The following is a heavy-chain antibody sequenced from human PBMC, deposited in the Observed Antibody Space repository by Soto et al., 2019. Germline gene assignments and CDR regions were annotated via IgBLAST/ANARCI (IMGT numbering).Heavy chain of an antibody. CDR2: ISYDGSNT. V-gene: IGHV3-30-3*01. D-gene: IGHD3-3*01. J-gene: IGHJ4*02. CDR1: GFTFSSCA. CDR3: ARDKRDFRFLEWSYYFDY. Sequence: QVQLVESGGGVVQPGRSLRLSCAASGFTFSSCAMHWVRQAPGKGLEWVALISYDGSNTYYADSVKGRFTISRDNSKNAMYMQMNSLSAEDTAGYYCARDKRDFRFLEWSYYFDYWGQGTLVTVSS.